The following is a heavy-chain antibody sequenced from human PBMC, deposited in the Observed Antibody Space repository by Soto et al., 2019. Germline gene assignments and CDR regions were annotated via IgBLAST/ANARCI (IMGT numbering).Heavy chain of an antibody. CDR1: GYIFTGLH. D-gene: IGHD2-15*01. V-gene: IGHV1-2*02. Sequence: ASVKVSCKASGYIFTGLHIHWVRQAPGQGLEWMGRINPNTGATKSAQKFQGRVALTRDTSISTAYMELNNMRSDDTAVYYCARGRTLKWNWFDPWGQGTLVTVSS. CDR3: ARGRTLKWNWFDP. CDR2: INPNTGAT. J-gene: IGHJ5*02.